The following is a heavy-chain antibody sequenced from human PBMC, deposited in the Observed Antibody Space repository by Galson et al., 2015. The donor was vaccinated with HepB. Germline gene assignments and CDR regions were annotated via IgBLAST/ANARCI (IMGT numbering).Heavy chain of an antibody. CDR2: IYYSGST. J-gene: IGHJ3*02. CDR3: ARLRAFDI. Sequence: ETLSLTCTVSGGSISSSSYYWGWIRQPPGKGLEWIGSIYYSGSTYYNPSLKSRVTISVDTSKNQFSLKLSSVTAADTAVYYCARLRAFDIWGQGTMVTVSS. CDR1: GGSISSSSYY. V-gene: IGHV4-39*01.